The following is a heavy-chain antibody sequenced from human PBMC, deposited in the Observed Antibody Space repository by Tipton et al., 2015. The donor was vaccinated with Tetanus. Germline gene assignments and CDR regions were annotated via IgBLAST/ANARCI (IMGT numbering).Heavy chain of an antibody. J-gene: IGHJ3*02. CDR1: GASIRSYY. CDR2: VHYSGRT. Sequence: TLSLTCNVSGASIRSYYWSWIRQPPGKGLEWIGFVHYSGRTNYSPSLRSRVSLSVDTSKNQFSLNLSSVTAADTAVYYCARIGWPQQNKPAFDIWGQGTVVTVSS. CDR3: ARIGWPQQNKPAFDI. D-gene: IGHD6-19*01. V-gene: IGHV4-59*01.